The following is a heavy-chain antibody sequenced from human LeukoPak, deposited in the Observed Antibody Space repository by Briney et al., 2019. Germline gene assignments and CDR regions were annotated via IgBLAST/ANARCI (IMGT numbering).Heavy chain of an antibody. CDR1: GFAFSIYS. Sequence: GGSLRLSCAASGFAFSIYSMSWVRQAPGKGLEWVSAISGSGGSTYYADSVKGRFTISRDNSKNTLYLQMNSLRAEDTAVYYCAKLGTSYYDSSGSDAFDIWGQGTMVTVSS. V-gene: IGHV3-23*01. D-gene: IGHD3-22*01. CDR2: ISGSGGST. J-gene: IGHJ3*02. CDR3: AKLGTSYYDSSGSDAFDI.